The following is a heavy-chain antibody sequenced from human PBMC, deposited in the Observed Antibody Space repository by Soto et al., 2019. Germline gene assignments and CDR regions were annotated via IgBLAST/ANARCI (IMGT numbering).Heavy chain of an antibody. J-gene: IGHJ6*02. V-gene: IGHV1-24*01. CDR3: APDLKYSSAWYRGYYYYGMDV. CDR2: FDTEDGET. D-gene: IGHD6-19*01. Sequence: ASVKVSCKVSRYTLTELSMHWVRQAPGKGLEWMGGFDTEDGETIYAQKFQGRVTMTEDTSTDTAYMELSSLRSEDTAVYYCAPDLKYSSAWYRGYYYYGMDVWRQGTTVTVSS. CDR1: RYTLTELS.